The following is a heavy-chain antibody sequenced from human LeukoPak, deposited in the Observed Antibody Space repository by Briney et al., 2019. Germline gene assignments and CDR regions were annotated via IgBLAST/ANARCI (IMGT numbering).Heavy chain of an antibody. CDR3: ARDRVGATDYFDY. V-gene: IGHV3-30-3*01. J-gene: IGHJ4*02. Sequence: GGSLRLSCAASGFTFSSYAMHWVRQTPGKGLEWVAVISYDGSNKYYADSVKGRFTISRDNSKNTLYLQMNSLRAEDTAVYYCARDRVGATDYFDYWGQGTLVTVSS. CDR1: GFTFSSYA. D-gene: IGHD1-26*01. CDR2: ISYDGSNK.